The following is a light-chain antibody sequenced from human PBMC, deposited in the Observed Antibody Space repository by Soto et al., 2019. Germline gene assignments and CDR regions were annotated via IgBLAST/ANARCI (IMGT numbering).Light chain of an antibody. J-gene: IGKJ4*01. CDR3: QQYSSYSLT. Sequence: DIQMTQSPSTLSPSVGDRVTITCRASQSISSYLAWYQQKPGKAPKLLIYQASSLESGVPSRFSGSGSGTEFTLTISSLQPDDFATYYCQQYSSYSLTFGGGTKVDIK. CDR1: QSISSY. CDR2: QAS. V-gene: IGKV1-5*03.